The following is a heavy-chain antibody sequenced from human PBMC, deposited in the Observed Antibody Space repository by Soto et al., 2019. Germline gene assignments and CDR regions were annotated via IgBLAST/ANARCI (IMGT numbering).Heavy chain of an antibody. CDR1: GSTFSSYS. V-gene: IGHV3-21*01. Sequence: SLRLSCAASGSTFSSYSMNWVRQAPGKGLEWVSSISSSSSYIYYADSVKGRFTISRDNAKNSLYLQMNSLRAEDTAVYYCARDQPGYSYGYGLGYWGQGTLVTVSS. CDR3: ARDQPGYSYGYGLGY. D-gene: IGHD5-18*01. CDR2: ISSSSSYI. J-gene: IGHJ4*02.